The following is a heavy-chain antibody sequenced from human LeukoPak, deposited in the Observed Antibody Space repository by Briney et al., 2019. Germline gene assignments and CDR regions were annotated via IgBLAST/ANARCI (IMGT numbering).Heavy chain of an antibody. D-gene: IGHD3-22*01. CDR2: IIPIFGTA. V-gene: IGHV1-69*13. Sequence: SVKVSCKASGGTFSSYAISWVRQAPGQGLEWMGGIIPIFGTANCAQNFQGRVTITADESTSTAYMELSSLRSEDTAVYYCARDGYYDSSGYYCGRPGFDYWGQGTLVTVSS. J-gene: IGHJ4*02. CDR1: GGTFSSYA. CDR3: ARDGYYDSSGYYCGRPGFDY.